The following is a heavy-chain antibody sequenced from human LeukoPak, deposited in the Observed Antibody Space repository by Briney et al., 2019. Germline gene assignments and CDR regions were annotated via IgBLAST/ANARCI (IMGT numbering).Heavy chain of an antibody. V-gene: IGHV4-34*01. CDR3: ARDGGYGYGFAN. CDR2: INHSGST. D-gene: IGHD5-18*01. J-gene: IGHJ4*02. CDR1: GGSFSAYY. Sequence: SETLSLTCAVYGGSFSAYYWSWVRQPPGKGLEWIGEINHSGSTNYNPSLKSRVTMSVDTSKNQFSLKLSSVTAADTAVYYCARDGGYGYGFANWGQGTLVTVSS.